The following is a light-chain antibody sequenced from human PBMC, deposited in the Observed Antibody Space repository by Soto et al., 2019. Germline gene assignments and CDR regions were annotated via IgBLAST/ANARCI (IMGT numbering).Light chain of an antibody. Sequence: EIVMTQSPATLSVSPGERATLSCRASQGIGSTLAWYQQKPGQTPRLLIYGASTRATGVPARFSGSGSGTEFTLTINSLQSEDFAVNYCQRYKNWPLTFGGGTKVDIK. CDR3: QRYKNWPLT. CDR1: QGIGST. J-gene: IGKJ4*01. CDR2: GAS. V-gene: IGKV3-15*01.